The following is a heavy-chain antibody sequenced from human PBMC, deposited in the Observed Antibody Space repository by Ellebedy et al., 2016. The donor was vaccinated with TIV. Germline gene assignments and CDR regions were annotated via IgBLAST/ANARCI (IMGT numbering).Heavy chain of an antibody. V-gene: IGHV4-39*07. J-gene: IGHJ4*01. CDR3: ARDPALPRGRFDN. CDR2: IYYIGSV. Sequence: MPSETLSLTCTVSGGSISNSDYYWNWIRQPPGKGREWIGRIYYIGSVYYNPSLKSRVTVSLDTSKNQFSLNLSSVTAADTAVYYCARDPALPRGRFDNWGQGTLVTVSS. CDR1: GGSISNSDYY.